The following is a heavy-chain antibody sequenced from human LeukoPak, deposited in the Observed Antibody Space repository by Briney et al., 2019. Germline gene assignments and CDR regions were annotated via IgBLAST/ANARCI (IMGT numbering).Heavy chain of an antibody. CDR2: IFYSGST. Sequence: SETLSLTCTVSGGPLTSYYWSWIRQPPGKGLEWIGYIFYSGSTNYNPSLKSRVNISVDTSKNQFSLQLSSVTAADTAVYYCARTTFYYGSGSYYYFDYWGQGTLVTVSS. CDR1: GGPLTSYY. D-gene: IGHD3-10*01. CDR3: ARTTFYYGSGSYYYFDY. J-gene: IGHJ4*02. V-gene: IGHV4-59*01.